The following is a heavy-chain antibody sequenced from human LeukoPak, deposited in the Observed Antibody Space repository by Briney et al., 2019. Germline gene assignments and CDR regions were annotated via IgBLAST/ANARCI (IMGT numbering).Heavy chain of an antibody. V-gene: IGHV3-7*01. CDR1: GFTFSSYW. J-gene: IGHJ4*02. D-gene: IGHD1-26*01. Sequence: GGSLRLSCAASGFTFSSYWMTWVRQAPGQGLEWVANIKQDGSERYYVDSVRGRFTVSRDNARNSVYLQLNSLRVDDTAVYFCVRDTGGIGSYPDFWGQGTLVTASS. CDR3: VRDTGGIGSYPDF. CDR2: IKQDGSER.